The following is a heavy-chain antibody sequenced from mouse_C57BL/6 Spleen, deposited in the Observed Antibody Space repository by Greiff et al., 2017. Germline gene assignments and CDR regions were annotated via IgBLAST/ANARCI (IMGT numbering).Heavy chain of an antibody. J-gene: IGHJ4*01. D-gene: IGHD2-5*01. CDR1: GYTFTSYW. CDR3: ARRSNYYAMDY. CDR2: IDPSDSYT. V-gene: IGHV1-69*01. Sequence: QVQLQQPGAELVLPGASVKLSCKASGYTFTSYWMHWVKQRPGQGLEWIGEIDPSDSYTNYNQKFKGKSTLTVDKSSSTAYMQLSSLTSEDSAVYYYARRSNYYAMDYWGQGTSVTVSS.